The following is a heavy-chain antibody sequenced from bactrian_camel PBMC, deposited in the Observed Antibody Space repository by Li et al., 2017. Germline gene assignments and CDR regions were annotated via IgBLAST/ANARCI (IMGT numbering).Heavy chain of an antibody. D-gene: IGHD2*01. CDR1: GDTSNRYC. Sequence: HVQLVESGGGSVQPGGSLRLSCVVSGDTSNRYCVGWFRQRTGLASIFTDGSSSDYAISVKGRFTISQDNAKKTVYLQMDSLKPEDTGIYYCASGNRQGTTCPGYNTFGQGTQVTVS. CDR2: IFTDGSSS. V-gene: IGHV3-2*01. J-gene: IGHJ4*01.